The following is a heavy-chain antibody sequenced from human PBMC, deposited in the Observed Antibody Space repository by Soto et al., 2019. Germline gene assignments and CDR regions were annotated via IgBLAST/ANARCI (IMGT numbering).Heavy chain of an antibody. CDR1: GYTFTGYY. D-gene: IGHD5-18*01. CDR2: INPNSGGT. J-gene: IGHJ4*02. CDR3: AREGGYSYGYRGINY. V-gene: IGHV1-2*02. Sequence: ASGKVTCKASGYTFTGYYMHWVRQAPGQGLEWMGWINPNSGGTNYAQKFQGRVTMTRDTSISTAYMELSRLRSDDTAVYYCAREGGYSYGYRGINYWGQGTLVTVSS.